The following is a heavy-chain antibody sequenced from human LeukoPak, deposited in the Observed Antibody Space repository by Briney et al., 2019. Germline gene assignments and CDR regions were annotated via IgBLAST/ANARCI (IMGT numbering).Heavy chain of an antibody. V-gene: IGHV4-30-4*08. CDR2: IYYSGST. CDR3: ARVVGSWYYFDY. Sequence: SQTLSLTCTLSAGSISSGDYYWSWIRQPPGKGLEWIGYIYYSGSTYYNPSLKSRVTISVDTSKNQFSLKLSSVTAADTAVYYCARVVGSWYYFDYWGQGTLVTVSS. D-gene: IGHD6-13*01. J-gene: IGHJ4*02. CDR1: AGSISSGDYY.